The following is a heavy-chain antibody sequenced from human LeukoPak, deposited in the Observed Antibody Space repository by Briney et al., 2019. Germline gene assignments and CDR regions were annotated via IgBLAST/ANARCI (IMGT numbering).Heavy chain of an antibody. Sequence: ASVKVSCKASGYTFTSYDINWVRQATGQGLEWMGWMNPNSGNTGYAQKFQGRVTMTRNTSISTAYMELSSLRSEDTAVYYCARCDYGSGSYGYWGQGTLVTVSS. V-gene: IGHV1-8*01. CDR2: MNPNSGNT. CDR1: GYTFTSYD. CDR3: ARCDYGSGSYGY. J-gene: IGHJ4*02. D-gene: IGHD3-10*01.